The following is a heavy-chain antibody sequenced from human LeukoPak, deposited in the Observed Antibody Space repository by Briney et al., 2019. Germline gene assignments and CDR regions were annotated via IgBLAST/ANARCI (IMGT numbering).Heavy chain of an antibody. V-gene: IGHV4-61*01. D-gene: IGHD5-24*01. J-gene: IGHJ4*02. CDR3: ARERLAGYNPFLDY. CDR1: GGSVSSGSYY. CDR2: IYYSGST. Sequence: SETLSLTCTVSGGSVSSGSYYWSWIRQPPGKGLEWIGYIYYSGSTNYNPSLKSRVTISVDTSKNQFSLKLSSVTAADTAVYYCARERLAGYNPFLDYWGQGTLVTVS.